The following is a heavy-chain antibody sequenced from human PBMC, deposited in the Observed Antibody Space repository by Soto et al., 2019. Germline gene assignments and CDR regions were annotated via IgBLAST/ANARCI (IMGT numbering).Heavy chain of an antibody. D-gene: IGHD4-17*01. CDR2: ISAYNGNT. CDR1: GYTFTSYG. Sequence: GASVKVSCKASGYTFTSYGISWVRQAPGQGLEWMGWISAYNGNTKYAQKLQGRVTMTTDTSTSTAYMELRSLRSDDTAVYYCARGNKYGDYSSWYDPWGPGTLVTVSS. CDR3: ARGNKYGDYSSWYDP. V-gene: IGHV1-18*01. J-gene: IGHJ5*02.